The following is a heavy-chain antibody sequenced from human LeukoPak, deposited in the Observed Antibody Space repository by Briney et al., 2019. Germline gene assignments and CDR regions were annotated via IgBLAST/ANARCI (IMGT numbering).Heavy chain of an antibody. Sequence: SETLSLTCIVSGGSFSSSYWSWIRQPPGKGLEWIAYIYSNGNTNSNPSLKSRVTIAVDTPQSQFSLNLSSLTPADTAVYYCARGLVGLTPHAGVFQIWGQGTKVTVSS. D-gene: IGHD1-26*01. CDR3: ARGLVGLTPHAGVFQI. CDR1: GGSFSSSY. J-gene: IGHJ3*02. CDR2: IYSNGNT. V-gene: IGHV4-59*01.